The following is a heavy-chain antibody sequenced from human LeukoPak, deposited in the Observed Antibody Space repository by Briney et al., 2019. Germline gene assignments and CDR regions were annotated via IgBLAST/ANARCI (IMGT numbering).Heavy chain of an antibody. J-gene: IGHJ4*02. CDR1: GFTFSSNW. V-gene: IGHV3-74*01. CDR3: VRDLGGRSGH. D-gene: IGHD3-16*01. CDR2: INEDGSTT. Sequence: GGSLRLACAASGFTFSSNWMHWVRQAPGKGLVWVSRINEDGSTTNYADSVKGRSTIFRDNAKNTLYLQMNSLRAEDTAVYYCVRDLGGRSGHWGQGTLVTVSS.